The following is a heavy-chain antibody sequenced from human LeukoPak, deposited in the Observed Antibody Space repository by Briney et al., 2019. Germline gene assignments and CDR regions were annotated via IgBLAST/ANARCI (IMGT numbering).Heavy chain of an antibody. J-gene: IGHJ4*02. CDR1: GFTFSSYG. D-gene: IGHD1-26*01. Sequence: GGSLRLSCAASGFTFSSYGMSWVRQAPGKGLEWVSAISGSGGSTYYADSVKGRFTISRDNSKNTLYLQMNSLRVEDTAVYYCAKIAETSGTYGQGFDYWGQGTLVTVSS. CDR2: ISGSGGST. V-gene: IGHV3-23*01. CDR3: AKIAETSGTYGQGFDY.